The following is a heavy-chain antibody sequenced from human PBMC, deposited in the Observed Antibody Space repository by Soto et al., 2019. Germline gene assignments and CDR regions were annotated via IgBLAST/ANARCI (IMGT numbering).Heavy chain of an antibody. D-gene: IGHD1-1*01. CDR3: VRDGTKTLRDWFDP. Sequence: SETLSLTCTVSGASISGFYWSWIRKSAGKGLEWIGRIYATGTTDYNPSLKSRVMMSVDTSKKQFSLKLRSVTAADTAVYYCVRDGTKTLRDWFDPWGQGSSGTVSS. V-gene: IGHV4-4*07. CDR1: GASISGFY. CDR2: IYATGTT. J-gene: IGHJ5*02.